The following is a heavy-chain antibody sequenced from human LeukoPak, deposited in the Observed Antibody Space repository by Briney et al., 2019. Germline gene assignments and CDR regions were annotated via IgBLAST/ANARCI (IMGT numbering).Heavy chain of an antibody. CDR3: AKVDTKGSGWPY. D-gene: IGHD6-19*01. J-gene: IGHJ4*02. CDR2: IRYDGSNK. Sequence: GGSLRLSCAASGFTFSSYGMHWVRQAPGKRLEWVAFIRYDGSNKYYADSVKGRFTISRDNSKNTLYLQMNSLRAEDTAVYYCAKVDTKGSGWPYWGQGTLVTVSS. V-gene: IGHV3-30*02. CDR1: GFTFSSYG.